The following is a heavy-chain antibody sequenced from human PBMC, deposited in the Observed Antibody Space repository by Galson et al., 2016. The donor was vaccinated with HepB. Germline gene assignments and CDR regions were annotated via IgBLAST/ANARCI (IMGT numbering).Heavy chain of an antibody. D-gene: IGHD1-26*01. CDR1: GFTFTTFY. Sequence: SLRLSCAASGFTFTTFYMCWIRQAPGKGLEWISYISSSGDTIYYADSVKGRFTVSRDNAKDSLYLQMNSLRADDSAVYYCARRSSYLDYWGQGTLVTVSS. V-gene: IGHV3-11*01. J-gene: IGHJ4*02. CDR3: ARRSSYLDY. CDR2: ISSSGDTI.